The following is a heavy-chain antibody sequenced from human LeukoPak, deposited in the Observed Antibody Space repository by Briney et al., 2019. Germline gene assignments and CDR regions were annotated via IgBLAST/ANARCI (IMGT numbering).Heavy chain of an antibody. CDR1: GFTYSSYS. D-gene: IGHD2/OR15-2a*01. V-gene: IGHV3-21*01. CDR2: ISGSSSYI. CDR3: ARDYQYGYSTNWYHLAQIDY. J-gene: IGHJ4*02. Sequence: GGSLRLSCPASGFTYSSYSMNWLRQAPGKGLEWVSSISGSSSYIYYADSVKGRFTISRDNAKNSLYLQMNSLRAEDTAIYYCARDYQYGYSTNWYHLAQIDYWGQGTLVTVSS.